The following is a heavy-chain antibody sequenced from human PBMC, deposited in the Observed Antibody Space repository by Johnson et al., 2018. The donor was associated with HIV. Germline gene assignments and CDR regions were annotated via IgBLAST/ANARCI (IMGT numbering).Heavy chain of an antibody. CDR1: GFTVSSNY. J-gene: IGHJ3*02. D-gene: IGHD6-13*01. Sequence: VQLVESGGGLVQPGGSLRLSCVVSGFTVSSNYITWVRQAPGKGLEWVSVITNSGSATDYAHSVKGRFTISRDNSKITLYLDMTSLRGGDTAVYFCAKGGQQLADPFDIWGQGTLVTVSS. CDR3: AKGGQQLADPFDI. V-gene: IGHV3-23*04. CDR2: ITNSGSAT.